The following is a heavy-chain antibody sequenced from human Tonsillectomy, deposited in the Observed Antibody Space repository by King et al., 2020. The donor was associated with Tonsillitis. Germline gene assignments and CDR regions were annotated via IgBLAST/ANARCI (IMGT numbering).Heavy chain of an antibody. V-gene: IGHV3-23*04. J-gene: IGHJ4*02. CDR1: GFTFSSYA. D-gene: IGHD6-19*01. Sequence: VQLVESGGGLVHPGGSLRLSCAASGFTFSSYAMSWVRQAPGKGLEWVSAISGGGGSTYYADSVKGRFTISRDNSKNTLYLQMNSLRAEDTAVYYCAKDLLYSSGLYIDYYFDYWGQGTLVTVSS. CDR3: AKDLLYSSGLYIDYYFDY. CDR2: ISGGGGST.